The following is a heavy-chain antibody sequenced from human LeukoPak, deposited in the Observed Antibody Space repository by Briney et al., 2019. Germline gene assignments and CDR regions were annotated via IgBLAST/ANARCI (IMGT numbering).Heavy chain of an antibody. D-gene: IGHD6-19*01. CDR3: ARAPAGNYYYMDV. Sequence: GGSLRLSCAASGFTFSSYWMHWVRQAPGKGLVWVSRISSDGSSTTYADSVKGRFTISRENAKNSLYLQMNSLRAGDTAVYYCARAPAGNYYYMDVWGKGTTVTISS. J-gene: IGHJ6*03. CDR2: ISSDGSST. V-gene: IGHV3-74*01. CDR1: GFTFSSYW.